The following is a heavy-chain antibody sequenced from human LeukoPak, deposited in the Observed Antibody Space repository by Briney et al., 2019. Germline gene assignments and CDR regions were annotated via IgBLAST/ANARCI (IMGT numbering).Heavy chain of an antibody. Sequence: GESLKISCKGSGYSFTSYWISWVRQMPGKGLEWMGRIDPSDSYTNYSPSFQGHVTISADKSISTVYLQWTSLKASDTAIYYCARQSRDGSKTRGYYFDYWGQGTLVTVSS. J-gene: IGHJ4*02. V-gene: IGHV5-10-1*01. CDR2: IDPSDSYT. CDR3: ARQSRDGSKTRGYYFDY. D-gene: IGHD5-24*01. CDR1: GYSFTSYW.